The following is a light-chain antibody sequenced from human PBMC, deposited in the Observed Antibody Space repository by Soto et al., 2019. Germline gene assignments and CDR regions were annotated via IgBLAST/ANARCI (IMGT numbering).Light chain of an antibody. V-gene: IGLV2-14*03. CDR1: SSDVGGTNH. J-gene: IGLJ1*01. Sequence: QSALTRPASVSASPGQSITISCTGTSSDVGGTNHVSWYQQHPGRAPKLMIYDVDNRPSGVSHRFSGSKSGNTASLTISGLLAEDEADYYCSSFTSSNTYVFGTGTKLTVL. CDR2: DVD. CDR3: SSFTSSNTYV.